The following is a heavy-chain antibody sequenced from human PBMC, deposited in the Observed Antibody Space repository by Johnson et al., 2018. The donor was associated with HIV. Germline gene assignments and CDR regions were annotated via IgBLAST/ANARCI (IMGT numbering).Heavy chain of an antibody. J-gene: IGHJ3*02. CDR2: ISGSGGST. V-gene: IGHV3-23*04. CDR3: AKGQGSSRTYAFDI. CDR1: GFTFSDYY. Sequence: VQLVESGGGLVKPGGSLRLSCAASGFTFSDYYMSWIRQAPGKGLEWVSAISGSGGSTYYADSVKGRFTISRDNSKNTLYLQMNSLRAEDTAVYYCAKGQGSSRTYAFDIWGQGTMVTVSS. D-gene: IGHD6-13*01.